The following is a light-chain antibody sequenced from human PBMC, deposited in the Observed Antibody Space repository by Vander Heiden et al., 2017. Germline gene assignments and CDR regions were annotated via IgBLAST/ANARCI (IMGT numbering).Light chain of an antibody. V-gene: IGKV1-5*03. CDR1: QSISTR. J-gene: IGKJ1*01. CDR2: GAS. CDR3: QNYNSYPWT. Sequence: DIQMTQSPSTLSASVGDRVTITCRASQSISTRLAWYQQKPGKAPKFLIYGASSLETGVPSRFSGSGSGTEFTLTISSLQPDDFATYYCQNYNSYPWTFGQGTKVEIK.